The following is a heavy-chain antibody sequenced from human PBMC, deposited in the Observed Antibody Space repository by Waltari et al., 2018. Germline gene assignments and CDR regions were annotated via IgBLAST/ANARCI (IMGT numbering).Heavy chain of an antibody. J-gene: IGHJ4*02. CDR2: ISYDGSNE. CDR3: VKGNEIDY. D-gene: IGHD1-1*01. CDR1: GFNFTLFG. V-gene: IGHV3-30*02. Sequence: QVHLVESGGGVVQPGGSLRLSCAAPGFNFTLFGMHGVSQAPGKGLEWVSFISYDGSNENYADSVKGRFTMSRDNSKKMLYVQMNNLRAEDSAVYYCVKGNEIDYWGQGTLVTVSS.